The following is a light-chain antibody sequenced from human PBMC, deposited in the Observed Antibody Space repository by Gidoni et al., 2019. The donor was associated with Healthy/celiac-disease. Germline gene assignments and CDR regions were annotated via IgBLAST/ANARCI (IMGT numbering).Light chain of an antibody. Sequence: RVYYASWYRQKTGQSPVLVIYSKTNRPSGSPDRFSGSSSVKTASWTITGAQAEDEADDYCNTRDSSGKHLGVVFGGGTKLTVL. V-gene: IGLV3-19*01. J-gene: IGLJ2*01. CDR3: NTRDSSGKHLGVV. CDR1: RVYY. CDR2: SKT.